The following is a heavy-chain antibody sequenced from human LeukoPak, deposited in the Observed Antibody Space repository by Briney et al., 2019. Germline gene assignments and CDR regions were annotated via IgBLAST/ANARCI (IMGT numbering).Heavy chain of an antibody. CDR3: AKETPGRGPTYYFYY. V-gene: IGHV3-23*01. Sequence: PGGSLRLSCAASGITFSSYAMSWVRQAPGKGLEWVSAISGSGGSTYYADSVKGRFTISRDNYKNTLYLQINSLRAEDTAVYYCAKETPGRGPTYYFYYWGQGALVTVSS. J-gene: IGHJ4*02. D-gene: IGHD3-10*01. CDR2: ISGSGGST. CDR1: GITFSSYA.